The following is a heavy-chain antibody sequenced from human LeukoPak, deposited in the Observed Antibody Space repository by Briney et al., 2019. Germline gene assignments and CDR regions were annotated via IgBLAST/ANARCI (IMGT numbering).Heavy chain of an antibody. CDR2: IKKDGSEK. J-gene: IGHJ4*02. V-gene: IGHV3-7*01. CDR1: GLTFSNYW. Sequence: GGSLRLSCAASGLTFSNYWMSWVRQGPGKGLEWVANIKKDGSEKYYVDSVKGRFTISRDNAKTSLYLQMNSLRAEDTAVYYCARDLSGVTGYTYGRGIDYWGQGTLVTVSS. D-gene: IGHD5-18*01. CDR3: ARDLSGVTGYTYGRGIDY.